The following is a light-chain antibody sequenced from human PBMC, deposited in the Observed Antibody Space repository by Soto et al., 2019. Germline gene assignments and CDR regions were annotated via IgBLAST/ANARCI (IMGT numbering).Light chain of an antibody. V-gene: IGKV1-39*01. J-gene: IGKJ4*01. CDR3: QQRYSTPLT. CDR1: QSISSY. Sequence: DIQMTQSPSSLSASVGDRVTITCRARQSISSYLNWYQQKPGKAPKLLIYAASSLQSGVPSRFSGSGSWTDFTLTIISLQPEDFASYYCQQRYSTPLTFGGGTKVEIK. CDR2: AAS.